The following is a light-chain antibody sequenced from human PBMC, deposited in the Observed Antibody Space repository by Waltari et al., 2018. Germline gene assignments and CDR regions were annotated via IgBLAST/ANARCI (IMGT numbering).Light chain of an antibody. CDR1: QSLVPSDGNTY. J-gene: IGKJ2*03. CDR2: KIS. CDR3: MQATQFPYS. Sequence: DIVMTQAPLSLPVTLGQPASISCTSSQSLVPSDGNTYLSWLQQRPGQPPRLLIYKISNRVSGVPDRFSGSGAGTEFTLKISRVEAEDVGVYYCMQATQFPYSFGQGTKLEIK. V-gene: IGKV2-24*01.